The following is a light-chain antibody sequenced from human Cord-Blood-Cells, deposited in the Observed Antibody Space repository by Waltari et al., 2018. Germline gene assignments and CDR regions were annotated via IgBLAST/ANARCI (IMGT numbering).Light chain of an antibody. CDR1: SAINVGPYR. CDR3: MIWHSSAWV. CDR2: YKSDSDK. V-gene: IGLV5-45*02. Sequence: QAVLTQPSSLSASPGASASLTCTLRSAINVGPYRIHCYQQKPGSPPQYLLRYKSDSDKQQGSGVPSRFSGSKDASANAGILLISGLQSEDEADYYCMIWHSSAWVFGGGTKLTVL. J-gene: IGLJ3*02.